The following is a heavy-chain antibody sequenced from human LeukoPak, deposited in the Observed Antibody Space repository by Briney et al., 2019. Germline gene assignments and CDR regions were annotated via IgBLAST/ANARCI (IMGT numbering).Heavy chain of an antibody. J-gene: IGHJ3*02. V-gene: IGHV1-2*02. Sequence: ASVKVSCKASGYIFTGYYMHWVRQAPGQGLEWMGWINPNSGGTNYAQKFQGRVTMTRDTSISTAYMELSRLRSDDTAVYYCAREDDPNGAFDIWGQGSMVTVSS. CDR2: INPNSGGT. CDR1: GYIFTGYY. D-gene: IGHD1-1*01. CDR3: AREDDPNGAFDI.